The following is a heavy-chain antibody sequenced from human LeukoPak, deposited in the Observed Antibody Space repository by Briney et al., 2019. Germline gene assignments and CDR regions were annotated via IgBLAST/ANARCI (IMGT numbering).Heavy chain of an antibody. CDR2: NYYSGST. CDR3: VREDTIVRGVTPVDP. Sequence: SETLSLTCTVSGGSLSSSSYYWGWLRQPPGRGLEWFGSNYYSGSTYYNPSLKSRVTISVDTSKTQFSRKLSYVTAADTAVYYWVREDTIVRGVTPVDPWGQGTLVSVST. V-gene: IGHV4-39*07. CDR1: GGSLSSSSYY. J-gene: IGHJ5*02. D-gene: IGHD3-10*01.